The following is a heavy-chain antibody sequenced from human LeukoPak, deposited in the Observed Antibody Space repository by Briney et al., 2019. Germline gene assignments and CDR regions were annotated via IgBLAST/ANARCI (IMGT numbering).Heavy chain of an antibody. CDR3: ARVQGGGYRTADY. CDR2: ILENGSNQ. CDR1: GFTFSNYI. J-gene: IGHJ4*02. V-gene: IGHV3-30*04. D-gene: IGHD6-19*01. Sequence: GGSLRLSCAASGFTFSNYIMHWVRQAPGKGLDWVAVILENGSNQYYADSVKGRFTISRDNSKNTLSLQMNSLRGEDTAMYYCARVQGGGYRTADYWGQGTLVTVSS.